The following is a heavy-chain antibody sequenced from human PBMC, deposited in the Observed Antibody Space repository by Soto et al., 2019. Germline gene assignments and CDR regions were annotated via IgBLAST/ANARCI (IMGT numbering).Heavy chain of an antibody. J-gene: IGHJ5*02. V-gene: IGHV1-3*01. CDR2: INAGNCNT. Sequence: QVQLVQYGAEVKKPGASVKASCKASGYTFTSYAIHWARQAPGQRLEGMGRINAGNCNTNYSPRVQGTVTITGDTSASTADLERSSLRSEDTAVYYCARARTHLLYCDILTGSGNWFDPWGQGTLVTVSS. CDR1: GYTFTSYA. D-gene: IGHD3-9*01. CDR3: ARARTHLLYCDILTGSGNWFDP.